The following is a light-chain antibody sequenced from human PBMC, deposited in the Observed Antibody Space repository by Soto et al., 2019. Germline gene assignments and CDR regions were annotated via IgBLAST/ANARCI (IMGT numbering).Light chain of an antibody. CDR1: SSDVGGYDY. V-gene: IGLV2-14*01. CDR3: NSYTATSTWV. Sequence: QSALTQPASVSGSPGQSISISCTGTSSDVGGYDYVSWYQQHPGKAPKLVIYDVSDRPSGVSSRFSGSKSGNTASLTISGLQAEDEADYYCNSYTATSTWVFGGGTKLTRP. CDR2: DVS. J-gene: IGLJ3*02.